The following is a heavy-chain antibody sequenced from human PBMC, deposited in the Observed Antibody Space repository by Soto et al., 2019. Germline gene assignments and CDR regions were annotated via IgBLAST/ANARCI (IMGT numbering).Heavy chain of an antibody. D-gene: IGHD2-15*01. Sequence: QLQLQESGPGLVKPSETLSLTCTVSGGSISSSSYYWGWIRQPPGKGLEWIGSIYYSGSTYYNPSLKSRVTISVDTSKNQFSLKLSSVTAADTAVYYCARHVQTPVYCSGGSCYSGWYFDLWGRGTLVTVSS. V-gene: IGHV4-39*01. J-gene: IGHJ2*01. CDR3: ARHVQTPVYCSGGSCYSGWYFDL. CDR1: GGSISSSSYY. CDR2: IYYSGST.